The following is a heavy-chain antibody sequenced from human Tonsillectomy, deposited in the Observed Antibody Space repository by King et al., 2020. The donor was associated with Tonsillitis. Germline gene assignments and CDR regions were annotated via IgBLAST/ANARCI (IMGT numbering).Heavy chain of an antibody. V-gene: IGHV4-39*07. J-gene: IGHJ4*02. CDR2: NYYSGST. D-gene: IGHD6-13*01. Sequence: QLQESGPGVVKPSETLSLTCTVSGGSISSSSYYWGCIRQPPGKGLEWIGSNYYSGSTYYNPSLKSRVTISVDTSKNQFSLRLSSVTAADTAVYYCVRDPAAGQFDYWGQGTLVTVSS. CDR1: GGSISSSSYY. CDR3: VRDPAAGQFDY.